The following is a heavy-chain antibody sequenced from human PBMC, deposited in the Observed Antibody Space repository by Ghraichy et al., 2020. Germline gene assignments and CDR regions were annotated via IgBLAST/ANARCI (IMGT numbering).Heavy chain of an antibody. J-gene: IGHJ5*02. CDR1: GFTFGDYA. CDR3: TRDFSYYYDSSGSFDP. CDR2: IRSKAYGGTT. Sequence: GGSLRLSCTASGFTFGDYAMSWFRQAPGKGLEWVGFIRSKAYGGTTEYAASVKGRFTISRDDSKSIAHLQMNSLKTEDTAVYYCTRDFSYYYDSSGSFDPWGQGTLVTVSS. D-gene: IGHD3-22*01. V-gene: IGHV3-49*03.